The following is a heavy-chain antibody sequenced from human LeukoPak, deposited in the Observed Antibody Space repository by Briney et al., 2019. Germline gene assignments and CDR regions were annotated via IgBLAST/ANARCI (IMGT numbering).Heavy chain of an antibody. D-gene: IGHD2-2*01. J-gene: IGHJ4*02. CDR2: ISTSSSYT. CDR1: GFTLSDDY. CDR3: AKGRYQYYFDY. V-gene: IGHV3-11*03. Sequence: GGSLRLSCAASGFTLSDDYMSWIRQAPGKGLEWVSYISTSSSYTNYADSVKGRFTISRDNAKNSLYLQMNSLRAEDTAVYYCAKGRYQYYFDYWGRGTLVTVSS.